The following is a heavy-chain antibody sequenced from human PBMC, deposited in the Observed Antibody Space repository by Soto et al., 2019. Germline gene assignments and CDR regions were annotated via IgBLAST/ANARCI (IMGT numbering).Heavy chain of an antibody. CDR2: ISWNSGSI. CDR3: AKDIKRAKGFGELLTSEYFDY. CDR1: GFTFDDYA. V-gene: IGHV3-9*01. Sequence: EVQLVESGGGLVQPGRSLRLSCAASGFTFDDYAMHWVRQAPGKGLEWVSGISWNSGSIGYADSVKGRFTISRDNAKNSLYLQMNSLRAEDTALYYCAKDIKRAKGFGELLTSEYFDYWGQGTLVTVSS. J-gene: IGHJ4*02. D-gene: IGHD3-10*01.